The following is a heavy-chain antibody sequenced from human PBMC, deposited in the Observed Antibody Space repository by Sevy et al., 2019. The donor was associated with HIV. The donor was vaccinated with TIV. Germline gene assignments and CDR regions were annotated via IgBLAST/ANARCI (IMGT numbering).Heavy chain of an antibody. V-gene: IGHV3-21*01. CDR3: ARDRKQQLVEYYYYYYGMDV. D-gene: IGHD6-13*01. CDR1: GFTFSSYS. Sequence: GGSLRLSCAASGFTFSSYSMNWVRQAPGKGLEWVSSISSSSSYIYYADSVKGRFTISRDNAKNSLYLQMNSLRAEDTAVYYCARDRKQQLVEYYYYYYGMDVWGQGTTVTVSS. CDR2: ISSSSSYI. J-gene: IGHJ6*02.